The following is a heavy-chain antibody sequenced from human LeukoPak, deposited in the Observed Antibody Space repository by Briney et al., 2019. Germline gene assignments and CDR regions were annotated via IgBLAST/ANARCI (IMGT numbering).Heavy chain of an antibody. D-gene: IGHD2-21*01. Sequence: PGGSLRLSCEASGFTFSSYGMHWVRQAPGKGLEWVAVIWYDGSNKYYADSVKGRFTISRDNSKNTLYLQMNSLRAEDTAVYYCAKDLFRDRYNYYIDVWGKGTTVTVSS. CDR2: IWYDGSNK. CDR3: AKDLFRDRYNYYIDV. CDR1: GFTFSSYG. V-gene: IGHV3-33*06. J-gene: IGHJ6*03.